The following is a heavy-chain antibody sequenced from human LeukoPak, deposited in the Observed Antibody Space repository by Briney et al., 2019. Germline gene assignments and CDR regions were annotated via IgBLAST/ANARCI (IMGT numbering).Heavy chain of an antibody. CDR2: ISYDGDNK. CDR3: AKIRELGASYYYFGMDV. V-gene: IGHV3-30*18. CDR1: GFTFSSYG. Sequence: PGGSLRLSCAASGFTFSSYGMHWVRQAPGKGLEWVAVISYDGDNKYYADSVKGRFTISRDNSKNTLYLQMNSLRAEDTAVYFCAKIRELGASYYYFGMDVWGQGTTVTVYS. J-gene: IGHJ6*02. D-gene: IGHD1-26*01.